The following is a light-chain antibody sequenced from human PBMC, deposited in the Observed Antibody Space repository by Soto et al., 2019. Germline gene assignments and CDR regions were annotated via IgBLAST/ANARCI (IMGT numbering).Light chain of an antibody. CDR2: DAS. CDR3: QVRGIRLT. J-gene: IGKJ3*01. CDR1: QSVSSY. V-gene: IGKV3-11*01. Sequence: EIVLTQSPATLSLSPGERATLSCRASQSVSSYLAWYQQKPGQAPRLLIYDASNRATGIPARFSGSGFGTDFNLTISSLEPEDLAVYYCQVRGIRLTFGPGTKVDIK.